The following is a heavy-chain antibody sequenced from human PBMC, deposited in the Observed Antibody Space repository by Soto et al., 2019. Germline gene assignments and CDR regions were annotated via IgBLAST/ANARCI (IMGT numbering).Heavy chain of an antibody. Sequence: EVQLLASGGGLVQPGGSLSLSCEASGITFSSYAMNWVRQAPGKGLEWVSAISSSGSSTYYADSVKGRFTISRDNSKNTLYLQVNSLRADDTAVYYCANRPAPLGWYSWGQGTLVTVSS. J-gene: IGHJ4*02. CDR3: ANRPAPLGWYS. V-gene: IGHV3-23*01. D-gene: IGHD6-19*01. CDR1: GITFSSYA. CDR2: ISSSGSST.